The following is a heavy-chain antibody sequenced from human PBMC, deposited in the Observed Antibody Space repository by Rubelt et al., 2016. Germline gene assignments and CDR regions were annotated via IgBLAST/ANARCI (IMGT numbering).Heavy chain of an antibody. V-gene: IGHV3-48*03. CDR1: GFTFSSYE. J-gene: IGHJ6*02. CDR2: ISSSGSTI. CDR3: ARDRGSYGMDV. Sequence: VQLVESGGGLVQPGGSLRLSCAASGFTFSSYEMNWVRQAPGKGLEWVSYISSSGSTIYYADSVKGRFTISRDNSKNTLYLQMNSLRAEDTAVYYCARDRGSYGMDVWGQGTTVTVSS.